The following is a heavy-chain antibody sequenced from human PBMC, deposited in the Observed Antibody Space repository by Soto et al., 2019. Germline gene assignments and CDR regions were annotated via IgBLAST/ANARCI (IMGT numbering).Heavy chain of an antibody. Sequence: SETLCLTCAVSGGSISSYYWSWIRQPPGKGLEWIGYIYYSGSTNYNPSLKSRVTISVDTSKNQFSLKLSSVTAADTAVYYCAGRYGASFDYWGQGTLVTSPQ. V-gene: IGHV4-59*01. CDR3: AGRYGASFDY. CDR2: IYYSGST. D-gene: IGHD4-17*01. J-gene: IGHJ4*02. CDR1: GGSISSYY.